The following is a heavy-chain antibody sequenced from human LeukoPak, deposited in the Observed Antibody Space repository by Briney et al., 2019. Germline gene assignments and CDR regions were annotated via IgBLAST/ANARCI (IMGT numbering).Heavy chain of an antibody. J-gene: IGHJ4*02. CDR1: GGSFSGYY. CDR2: INHDGST. D-gene: IGHD3-22*01. V-gene: IGHV4-34*01. CDR3: AREYYSDRRAYYFKSDY. Sequence: SETLSLTCDVFGGSFSGYYWSWIRQPPGKGLEWIAEINHDGSTNYNPSLKSRVAISVDKSKTQFSLNLRSVTAADTAVYYCAREYYSDRRAYYFKSDYWGQGTLVTVSS.